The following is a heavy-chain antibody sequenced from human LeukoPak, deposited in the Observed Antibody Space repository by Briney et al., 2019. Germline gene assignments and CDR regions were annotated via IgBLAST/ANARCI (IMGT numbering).Heavy chain of an antibody. Sequence: GGSLRLSCAASGFTFSSYSMNWVRQAPGKGLDWVSSISISSSYISYADSVKGRFTISRDNAKNSLYLQMNSPSAEDTAVYYCARHPYYYDSSGPYYYYYMDVWGKGTTVTVYS. CDR3: ARHPYYYDSSGPYYYYYMDV. D-gene: IGHD3-22*01. J-gene: IGHJ6*03. CDR1: GFTFSSYS. CDR2: ISISSSYI. V-gene: IGHV3-21*01.